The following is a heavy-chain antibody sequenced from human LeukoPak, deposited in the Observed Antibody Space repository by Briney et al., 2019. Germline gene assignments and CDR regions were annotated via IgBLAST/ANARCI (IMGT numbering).Heavy chain of an antibody. CDR3: ARVTAAAGAFDY. CDR1: GGSISSYY. CDR2: IYTSGST. D-gene: IGHD6-13*01. Sequence: SETLSLTCTVSGGSISSYYWSWIRQPAGKGLEWIGRIYTSGSTNYNPSLKSRVTMSVDTSKNQFSLRLSSVTAADTAVYYCARVTAAAGAFDYWGQGTLVTVSS. V-gene: IGHV4-4*07. J-gene: IGHJ4*02.